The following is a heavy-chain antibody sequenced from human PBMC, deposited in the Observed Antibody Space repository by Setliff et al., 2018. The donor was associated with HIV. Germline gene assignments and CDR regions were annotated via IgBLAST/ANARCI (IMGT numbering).Heavy chain of an antibody. V-gene: IGHV7-4-1*01. CDR3: TRDHTPPPNYDFWSGQIDLRNIFYYMDV. Sequence: GASVKVSCKTSGYTFMNFAMHWVRQAPGQGLEWMGYINPNTGNPTYDQGFTGRFVFSVDTPGSTAYLQIFSLKAEDTAVYYCTRDHTPPPNYDFWSGQIDLRNIFYYMDVWGTGTPVTV. D-gene: IGHD3-3*01. CDR2: INPNTGNP. J-gene: IGHJ6*03. CDR1: GYTFMNFA.